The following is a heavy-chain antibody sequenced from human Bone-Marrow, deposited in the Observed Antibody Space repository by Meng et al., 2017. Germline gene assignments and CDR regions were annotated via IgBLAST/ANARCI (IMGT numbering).Heavy chain of an antibody. CDR2: ISYDGTSD. J-gene: IGHJ4*02. D-gene: IGHD3-10*01. V-gene: IGHV3-30*07. Sequence: GESLKISCEASGFTFGSHAMHWVRQAPGKGLKWLTLISYDGTSDYYADSVKGRFTISRDNPKNTLYLQMNSLRAEDTAVYYCAGGWFGELLYYWGQGTLVTVS. CDR1: GFTFGSHA. CDR3: AGGWFGELLYY.